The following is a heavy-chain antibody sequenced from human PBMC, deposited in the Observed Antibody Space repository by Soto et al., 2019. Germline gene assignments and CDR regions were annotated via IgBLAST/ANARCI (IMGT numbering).Heavy chain of an antibody. CDR3: ARALAAAGLDY. Sequence: GGSLRLSCAASGFTVSSNYMSWVRQAPGKGLEWVSVIYSGSSTYYADSVKGRFTISRDNSKNTLYLQMNSLRAEDTAVYYCARALAAAGLDYWGQGTLVTVSS. CDR2: IYSGSST. CDR1: GFTVSSNY. D-gene: IGHD6-13*01. J-gene: IGHJ4*02. V-gene: IGHV3-53*01.